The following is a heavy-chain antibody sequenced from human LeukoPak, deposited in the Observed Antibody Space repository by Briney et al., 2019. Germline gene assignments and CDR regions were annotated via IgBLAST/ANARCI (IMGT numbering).Heavy chain of an antibody. D-gene: IGHD6-6*01. CDR3: ASMAYSSSSGVFEY. V-gene: IGHV4-4*07. J-gene: IGHJ4*02. Sequence: SETLSLTCTVSGGSISSYYWSWIRQPAGKGLEWIGRIYTSGSTNYNPSLKSRVTMSVDTSKNQFSLKLSSVTAADTAVYYCASMAYSSSSGVFEYWGQGTLVTVSS. CDR1: GGSISSYY. CDR2: IYTSGST.